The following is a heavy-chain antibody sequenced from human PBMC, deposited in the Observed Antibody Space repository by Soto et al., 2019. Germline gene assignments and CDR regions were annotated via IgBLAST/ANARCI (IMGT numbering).Heavy chain of an antibody. CDR1: GGSITSSNFY. D-gene: IGHD6-19*01. CDR3: ARPSSGWENWFDP. CDR2: LYSGGSA. Sequence: SETLSLTCTVSGGSITSSNFYWGWVRQPPGKGLEWIGTLYSGGSAYYNASLKSRVAMSVDTSKNQFSLKVTSVTAADTAVYYCARPSSGWENWFDPWGQGTLVTVSS. J-gene: IGHJ5*02. V-gene: IGHV4-39*01.